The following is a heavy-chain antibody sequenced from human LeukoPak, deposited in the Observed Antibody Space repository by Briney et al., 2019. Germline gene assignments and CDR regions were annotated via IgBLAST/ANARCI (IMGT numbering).Heavy chain of an antibody. J-gene: IGHJ4*02. CDR1: GFTFSTYG. V-gene: IGHV3-23*01. CDR2: ISGSGGSK. D-gene: IGHD1-26*01. CDR3: AKDWDWELLIFDY. Sequence: GGSLRLSCAASGFTFSTYGMSWVRQAPGKGLEWVSGISGSGGSKYYADSVKGRFTISRDNSKNKLYLQMNSLRAEDTAIYYCAKDWDWELLIFDYWGQGTLVTVSS.